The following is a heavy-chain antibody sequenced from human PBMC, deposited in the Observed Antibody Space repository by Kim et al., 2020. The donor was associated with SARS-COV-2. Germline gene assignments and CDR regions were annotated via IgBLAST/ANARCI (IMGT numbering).Heavy chain of an antibody. CDR2: IYYSGST. CDR1: GGSISSSSYY. J-gene: IGHJ3*02. D-gene: IGHD1-26*01. V-gene: IGHV4-39*01. CDR3: ARIPRVVGATHDAFDI. Sequence: SETLSLTCTVSGGSISSSSYYWGWIRQPPGKGLEWIGSIYYSGSTYYNPSLKSRVTISVDTSKNQFSLKLSSVTAADTAVYYCARIPRVVGATHDAFDIWGQGTMVTVSS.